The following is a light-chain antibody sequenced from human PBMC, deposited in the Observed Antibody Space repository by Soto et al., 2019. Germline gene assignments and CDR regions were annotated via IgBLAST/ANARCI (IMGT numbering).Light chain of an antibody. CDR1: QSISSY. V-gene: IGKV1-39*01. CDR3: QQSYSTPLYT. CDR2: AAS. Sequence: DMQMTQSPSSLSASVGDRVTITCRSSQSISSYLNWYQQKPGKAPKLLIYAASSLQSGVPSRFSGSGSGTDFTLAISSLQPDDFATYYCQQSYSTPLYTFGPGTKVDIK. J-gene: IGKJ2*01.